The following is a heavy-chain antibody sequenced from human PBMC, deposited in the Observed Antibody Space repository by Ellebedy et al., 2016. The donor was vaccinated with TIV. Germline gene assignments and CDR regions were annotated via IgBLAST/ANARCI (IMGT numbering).Heavy chain of an antibody. CDR1: GFSFAAYA. D-gene: IGHD3-3*01. CDR2: IRWNSINI. V-gene: IGHV3-9*01. J-gene: IGHJ6*02. CDR3: AMGRVGSRSRLDFYTYDAMDV. Sequence: GGSLRLSXAGSGFSFAAYAMYWVRQGPGKGLEWVSGIRWNSINISYAASVKGRFTMSRDNAKNSLYLNMNNLRVEDTALYFCAMGRVGSRSRLDFYTYDAMDVWGQGTTVTVSS.